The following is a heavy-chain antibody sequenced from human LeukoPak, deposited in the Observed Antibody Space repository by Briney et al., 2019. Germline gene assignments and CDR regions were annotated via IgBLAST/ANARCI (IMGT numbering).Heavy chain of an antibody. CDR3: AKAQGIAVAMNYYYYYGMDV. CDR1: GFTFNSYW. D-gene: IGHD6-19*01. CDR2: INPDGSGK. Sequence: GGSLRLSCEASGFTFNSYWMIWVRQAPGKGLEWVANINPDGSGKYYVDSVKGRFTISRDNAKKSLYLQMNSLRAEDTAVYYCAKAQGIAVAMNYYYYYGMDVWGQGTTVTVSS. J-gene: IGHJ6*02. V-gene: IGHV3-7*01.